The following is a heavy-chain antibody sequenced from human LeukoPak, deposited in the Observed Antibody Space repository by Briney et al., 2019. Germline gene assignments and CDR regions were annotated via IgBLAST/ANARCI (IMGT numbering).Heavy chain of an antibody. Sequence: PSETLSLTCAVYGGSFSGYYWSWIRQPPGKGPEWIGEINHSGSTNYNPSLKSRVTISVDTSKNQFSLKLSSVTAADTAVYYCARGRGYGDYAVNYWGQGTLVTVSS. V-gene: IGHV4-34*01. D-gene: IGHD4-17*01. CDR2: INHSGST. CDR3: ARGRGYGDYAVNY. CDR1: GGSFSGYY. J-gene: IGHJ4*02.